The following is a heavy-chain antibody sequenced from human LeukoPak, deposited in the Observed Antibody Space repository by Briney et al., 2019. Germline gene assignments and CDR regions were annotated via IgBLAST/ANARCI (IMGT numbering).Heavy chain of an antibody. V-gene: IGHV3-21*01. J-gene: IGHJ4*02. CDR2: ISSSSSYI. CDR3: ARDLGTVTGYFDY. Sequence: GGSLRLSCAASGFTFSSYSMNWVRQAPGKGLEWVSSISSSSSYIYYADSVKGRFTISRDNAKNSLYLQVNSLRAEDTAVYYCARDLGTVTGYFDYWGQGTLVTVSS. CDR1: GFTFSSYS. D-gene: IGHD4-17*01.